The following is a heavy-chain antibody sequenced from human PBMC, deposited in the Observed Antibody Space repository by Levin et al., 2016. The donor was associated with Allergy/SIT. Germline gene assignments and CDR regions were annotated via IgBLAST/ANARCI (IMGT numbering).Heavy chain of an antibody. CDR3: ARVKGGMDV. CDR2: ISSSSSTI. Sequence: WIRQPPGKGLEWVSYISSSSSTIYYADSVKGRFTISRDNAKNSLYLQMNSLRAEDTAVYYCARVKGGMDVWGQGTTVTVSS. V-gene: IGHV3-48*01. J-gene: IGHJ6*02.